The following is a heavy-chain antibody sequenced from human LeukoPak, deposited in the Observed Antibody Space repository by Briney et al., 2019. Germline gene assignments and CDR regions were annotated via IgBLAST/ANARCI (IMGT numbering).Heavy chain of an antibody. V-gene: IGHV4-39*01. CDR3: ARTGNTAVPPYFDY. CDR2: IYISGST. CDR1: AASISGSGYY. D-gene: IGHD3-10*01. Sequence: PSQTLSLTCTVSAASISGSGYYWGWLRQPPGKGLEWIGTIYISGSTYYNPSLNSRVTMSIDTSKNQFSLNLSSVTAADTAVYYCARTGNTAVPPYFDYWGQGALVTASS. J-gene: IGHJ4*02.